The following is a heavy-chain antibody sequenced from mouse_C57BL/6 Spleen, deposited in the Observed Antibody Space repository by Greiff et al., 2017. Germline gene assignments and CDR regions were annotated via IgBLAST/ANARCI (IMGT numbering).Heavy chain of an antibody. CDR1: GFNITDYY. V-gene: IGHV14-2*01. D-gene: IGHD3-2*01. CDR3: AQTAGDFDY. Sequence: VQLQQSGAELVKPGASVTLSCTASGFNITDYYMHWVKQRTEQGLEWIGRIDPEDGETSYAPKFQGKATLTADTSSNTAYLQLSSQTSEDNAVYYCAQTAGDFDYWGQGTTLTVSS. J-gene: IGHJ2*01. CDR2: IDPEDGET.